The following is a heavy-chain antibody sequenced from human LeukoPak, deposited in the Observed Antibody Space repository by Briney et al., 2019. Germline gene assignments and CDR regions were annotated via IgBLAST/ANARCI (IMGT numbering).Heavy chain of an antibody. V-gene: IGHV3-21*01. CDR1: GFTFSSYS. D-gene: IGHD3-10*01. CDR2: IRSSSTYI. CDR3: ARDSGGFDP. J-gene: IGHJ5*02. Sequence: GGSLRLSCAASGFTFSSYSMNWVRQAPGKGLEWVSFIRSSSTYISYSDSVKGRFTISGDNANNSLYLQMNSLRAEDTAVYYCARDSGGFDPWGQGTLVTVSS.